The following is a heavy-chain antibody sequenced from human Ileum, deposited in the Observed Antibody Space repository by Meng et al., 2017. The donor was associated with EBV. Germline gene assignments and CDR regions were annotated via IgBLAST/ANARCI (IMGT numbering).Heavy chain of an antibody. CDR3: ARERGGGDRGIQ. Sequence: VQLQESGPGLVNPSETLSLTCSVSNGSVSSYGYYWTWIRQPPGKGLEWIGYMSYTGSTNYKSTLKSRVTISVDKSKNQFSLKLSSVTAADTAVYYCARERGGGDRGIQWGQGTLVTASS. J-gene: IGHJ4*02. D-gene: IGHD2-21*02. V-gene: IGHV4-61*08. CDR1: NGSVSSYGYY. CDR2: MSYTGST.